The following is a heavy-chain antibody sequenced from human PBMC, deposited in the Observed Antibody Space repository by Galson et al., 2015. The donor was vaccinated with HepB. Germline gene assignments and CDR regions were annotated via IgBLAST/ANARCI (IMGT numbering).Heavy chain of an antibody. J-gene: IGHJ4*02. CDR3: AKLYSNNWYGDANY. Sequence: SLRLSCAASGFTFSSYGLTWVRQAPGKGLEWVSGISSGGVNPYYADSVKGRFTISRDYSKNTLNLQMSSLRVEDTAVYYCAKLYSNNWYGDANYWGQGTLVTVSS. CDR2: ISSGGVNP. CDR1: GFTFSSYG. V-gene: IGHV3-23*01. D-gene: IGHD6-13*01.